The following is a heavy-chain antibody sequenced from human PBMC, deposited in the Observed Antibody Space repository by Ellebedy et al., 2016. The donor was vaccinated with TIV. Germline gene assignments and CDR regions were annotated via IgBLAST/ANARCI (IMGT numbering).Heavy chain of an antibody. CDR2: IYPDGSDE. V-gene: IGHV3-7*01. J-gene: IGHJ5*02. Sequence: PGGSLRLSCPASGFSFRSHWMSWVRPARGKGLEWVATIYPDGSDEYYVDSVKGRFTITRDNDNKALFLQMNSLRVEDTAVYYCARRGSYGHYAVQINSWFDPWGRGTLVTVSS. CDR1: GFSFRSHW. CDR3: ARRGSYGHYAVQINSWFDP. D-gene: IGHD5-18*01.